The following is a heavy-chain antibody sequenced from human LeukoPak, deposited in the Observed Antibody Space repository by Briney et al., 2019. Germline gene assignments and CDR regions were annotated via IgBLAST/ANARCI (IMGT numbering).Heavy chain of an antibody. CDR3: TRSSSFDY. Sequence: GGSLRLSCAASGFTFSDSAMHWVRQASGKGLEWVGHIRSKGNSYATAYAASVKGRFTISRDDSKNTAYLQMHSLNTEDTAMYYCTRSSSFDYWGQGTLVTVSS. CDR2: IRSKGNSYAT. D-gene: IGHD6-13*01. V-gene: IGHV3-73*01. J-gene: IGHJ4*02. CDR1: GFTFSDSA.